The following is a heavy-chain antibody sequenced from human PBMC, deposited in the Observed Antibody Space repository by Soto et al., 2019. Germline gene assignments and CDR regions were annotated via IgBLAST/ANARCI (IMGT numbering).Heavy chain of an antibody. CDR2: ISGSGGST. Sequence: GGSLRLSCAASGFTFSSYAMSWVRQAPGKGLEWVSVISGSGGSTYYADSVKGRFSISRDNSKNTLYLQMNSLRVEDTAVYYCAKGGRSSVVGATSSDYWGQGTLVTVSS. V-gene: IGHV3-23*01. J-gene: IGHJ4*02. CDR3: AKGGRSSVVGATSSDY. D-gene: IGHD1-26*01. CDR1: GFTFSSYA.